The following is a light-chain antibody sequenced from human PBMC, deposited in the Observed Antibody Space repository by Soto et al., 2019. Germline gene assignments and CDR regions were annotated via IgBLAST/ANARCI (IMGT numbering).Light chain of an antibody. CDR3: SSYTSSATYV. CDR1: SSDVGGYNY. V-gene: IGLV2-14*01. J-gene: IGLJ1*01. CDR2: EVT. Sequence: QSALTQPASVSGSPGQSITISCTGTSSDVGGYNYVSWYQQHPGQVPKLTIYEVTNRPSGVSSRFSGSKSGNTASLTISGLQAEDEADYYCSSYTSSATYVFGTGTKVTVL.